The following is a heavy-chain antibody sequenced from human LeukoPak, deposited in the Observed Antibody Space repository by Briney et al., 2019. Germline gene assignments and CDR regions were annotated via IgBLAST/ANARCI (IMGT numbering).Heavy chain of an antibody. D-gene: IGHD3-9*01. J-gene: IGHJ4*02. Sequence: PSETLSLTCTVSGGSISSSSYYWGWIRQPPGKGLEWIGSIYYSGSTYYNPSLKSRVTISVDTSKNQFSLKLSSVTAADTAVYYCARLFPIYDILTGYATDQDNWGQGTLVTVSS. CDR2: IYYSGST. V-gene: IGHV4-39*01. CDR1: GGSISSSSYY. CDR3: ARLFPIYDILTGYATDQDN.